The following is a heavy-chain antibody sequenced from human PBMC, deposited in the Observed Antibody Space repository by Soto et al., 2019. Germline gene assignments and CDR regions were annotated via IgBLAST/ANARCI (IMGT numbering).Heavy chain of an antibody. CDR3: ARQCRGVTSHWFVP. D-gene: IGHD2-15*01. V-gene: IGHV4-39*01. J-gene: IGHJ5*02. CDR2: IFYSGST. CDR1: SGSISSTIYS. Sequence: SETLSLTCTVSSGSISSTIYSWDWIRQHPGKGLEWIGSIFYSGSTYYTPSLKSRVTISVDTSKNQFSLTLTSVTAADTAVYYCARQCRGVTSHWFVPWGQGTLVTVSS.